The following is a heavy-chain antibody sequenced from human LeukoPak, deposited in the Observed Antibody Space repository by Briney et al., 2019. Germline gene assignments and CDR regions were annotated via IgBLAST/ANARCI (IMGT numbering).Heavy chain of an antibody. CDR1: GFTFSSYW. J-gene: IGHJ6*02. V-gene: IGHV3-74*01. D-gene: IGHD6-13*01. CDR2: INTDGSST. Sequence: GGSLRLSCAASGFTFSSYWMHWVRQAPGKGLVWVSRINTDGSSTSYADSVKGRFTISRDNAKNTLYLQMTSLRVEDTAVYYCATDWAAAAGTYYYYAMDVCGQGTTVTVSS. CDR3: ATDWAAAAGTYYYYAMDV.